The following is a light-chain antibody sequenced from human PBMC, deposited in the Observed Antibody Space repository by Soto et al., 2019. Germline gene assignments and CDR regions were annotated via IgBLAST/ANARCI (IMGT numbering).Light chain of an antibody. CDR3: QQYNSLPYT. V-gene: IGKV1-33*01. CDR2: TVP. CDR1: QDISTY. J-gene: IGKJ2*01. Sequence: DIQMTQSPSSLSASLGDRVTITCRASQDISTYLNWYQQKPGKAPNLLIYTVPNLETGVPSRFSGSGSGTVLTLTISAMQPEEIATYYCQQYNSLPYTFGQGTRLEIE.